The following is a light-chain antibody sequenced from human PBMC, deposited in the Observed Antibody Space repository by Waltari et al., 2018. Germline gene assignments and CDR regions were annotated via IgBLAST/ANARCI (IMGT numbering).Light chain of an antibody. Sequence: QSVLTQPPSASGPPGQRVTISCSGSSSNIGSNFVYWYQQFPGTAPKLLIFRNNQRPSGFPDRFSGSKSGSSASLAISGLRSDDEAHYYCASWDDSLSGGIFGGGTEVTVL. CDR3: ASWDDSLSGGI. CDR2: RNN. CDR1: SSNIGSNF. V-gene: IGLV1-47*01. J-gene: IGLJ2*01.